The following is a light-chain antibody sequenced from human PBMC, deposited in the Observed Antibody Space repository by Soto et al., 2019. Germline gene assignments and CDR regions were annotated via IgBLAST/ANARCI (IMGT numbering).Light chain of an antibody. Sequence: GDRVTITCRASQGISNWLAWYQQKPGKAPKLLIYDASTLDSGVPSRFRGSGSGTEFTLTISGLQPEDVATYYCQQFRGTFGQGTKVDIK. CDR2: DAS. V-gene: IGKV1-5*01. CDR1: QGISNW. CDR3: QQFRGT. J-gene: IGKJ1*01.